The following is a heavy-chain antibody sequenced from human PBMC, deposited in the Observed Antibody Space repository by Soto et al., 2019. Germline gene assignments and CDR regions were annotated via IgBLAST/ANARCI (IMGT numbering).Heavy chain of an antibody. CDR1: GFTFSSYD. CDR2: IGTAGDT. V-gene: IGHV3-13*01. Sequence: EVQLVESGGGLVQPGGSLRLSCAASGFTFSSYDMHWVRQATGKCLEWVSAIGTAGDTYYPGSVKGRFTISRENAKNSLYLKMNSLRAGDTAVYYCARVPRIYDFWSGYYRAAGYFDLWGRGTLVTVSS. D-gene: IGHD3-3*01. J-gene: IGHJ2*01. CDR3: ARVPRIYDFWSGYYRAAGYFDL.